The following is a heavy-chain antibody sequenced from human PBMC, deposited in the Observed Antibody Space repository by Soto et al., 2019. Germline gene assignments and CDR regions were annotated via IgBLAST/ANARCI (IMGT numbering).Heavy chain of an antibody. CDR2: ISTYNGYT. CDR1: GYTFTAYG. CDR3: ARDQVAVAGTDNWFDP. Sequence: VQLLQSGAEVRKAGASVKVSCETSGYTFTAYGISWVRQAPGQGLEWMGWISTYNGYTKYAQKIQGRVTMTIDTSTSTDYMELRSLTSDDTAVYYCARDQVAVAGTDNWFDPWGQGTLVTVSS. V-gene: IGHV1-18*04. D-gene: IGHD2-15*01. J-gene: IGHJ5*02.